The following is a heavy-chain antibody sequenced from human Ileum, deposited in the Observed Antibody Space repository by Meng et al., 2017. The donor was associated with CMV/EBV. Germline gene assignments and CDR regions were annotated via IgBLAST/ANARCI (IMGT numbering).Heavy chain of an antibody. D-gene: IGHD3-22*01. J-gene: IGHJ4*02. CDR3: AKDPYYYDSSGYFDY. CDR1: GFTFSSSA. CDR2: INGGSGGST. Sequence: GESLKISCAASGFTFSSSAMSWVRQAPGKGLAWVSGINGGSGGSTFYADSVKGRFTISRDNSKNTLYLQMNSLRAEDTAVYYCAKDPYYYDSSGYFDYWGQGTLVTVSS. V-gene: IGHV3-23*01.